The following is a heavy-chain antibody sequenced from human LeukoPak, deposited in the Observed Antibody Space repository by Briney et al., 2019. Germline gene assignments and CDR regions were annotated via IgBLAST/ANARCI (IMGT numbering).Heavy chain of an antibody. CDR1: GYTFTGYY. D-gene: IGHD3-22*01. V-gene: IGHV1-2*02. Sequence: GASVKVSCKASGYTFTGYYMHWVRQAPGQGLEWMGWINPNSGGTNYAQKFQGRVTMTRDTSISTAYMELSRLRSDDTAVYYCARELLLPGSPDYYDSSGYSYWGQGTLVTVSS. J-gene: IGHJ4*02. CDR3: ARELLLPGSPDYYDSSGYSY. CDR2: INPNSGGT.